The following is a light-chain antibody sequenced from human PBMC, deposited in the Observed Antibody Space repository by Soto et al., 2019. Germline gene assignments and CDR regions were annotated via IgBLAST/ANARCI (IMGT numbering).Light chain of an antibody. CDR1: SSNIGNNY. J-gene: IGLJ2*01. Sequence: QSALTQSPSVSAAPGQQVTISCSGSSSNIGNNYVSWYQQLPGTAPKLLIYDNNKRPSGIPDRFSGPKSGTSGTLDITGLQTGDEADYYCATWDGSLPGEVFGGGTKVTVL. CDR3: ATWDGSLPGEV. CDR2: DNN. V-gene: IGLV1-51*01.